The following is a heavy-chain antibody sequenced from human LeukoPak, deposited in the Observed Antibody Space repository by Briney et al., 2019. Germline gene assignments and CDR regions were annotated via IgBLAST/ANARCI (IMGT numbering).Heavy chain of an antibody. CDR1: GGTFSSYT. CDR2: IIPILGIA. CDR3: ARGYCSSTSCYGGNWFDR. V-gene: IGHV1-69*02. D-gene: IGHD2-2*01. Sequence: SVKVSCKASGGTFSSYTISWVRQAPGQGLEWMGRIIPILGIANYAQKFQGRVTITADKSTRTAYMELSSLRSEDTAVYYCARGYCSSTSCYGGNWFDRWGQGTLVTVSS. J-gene: IGHJ5*02.